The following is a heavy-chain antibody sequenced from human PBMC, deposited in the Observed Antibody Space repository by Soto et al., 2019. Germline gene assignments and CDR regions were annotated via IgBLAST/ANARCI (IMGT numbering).Heavy chain of an antibody. Sequence: PGGSLRLSXAASGFTFSSYAMHWVRQAPGKGLEWVAVISHDGSNKYYADSVKGRFTISRDNSKNTLYLQMNSLRAEDTAVYYCARSYYYHSSDYYGPRDYYYGMDVWGQGTTVTVSS. J-gene: IGHJ6*02. D-gene: IGHD3-22*01. CDR3: ARSYYYHSSDYYGPRDYYYGMDV. V-gene: IGHV3-30-3*01. CDR1: GFTFSSYA. CDR2: ISHDGSNK.